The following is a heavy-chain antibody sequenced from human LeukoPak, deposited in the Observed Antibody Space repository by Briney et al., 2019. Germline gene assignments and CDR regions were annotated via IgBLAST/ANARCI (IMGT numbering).Heavy chain of an antibody. D-gene: IGHD1-26*01. CDR1: GFTFSSYA. J-gene: IGHJ4*02. CDR3: AKDSGSYYYFDY. CDR2: ISGSGGST. Sequence: GGSLRLSCAASGFTFSSYAMSWVRQAPGKGLEWVSAISGSGGSTYYADSVKGRFTISRDNSENTLYLQMNSLRAEDTAVYYCAKDSGSYYYFDYWGQGTLVTVSS. V-gene: IGHV3-23*01.